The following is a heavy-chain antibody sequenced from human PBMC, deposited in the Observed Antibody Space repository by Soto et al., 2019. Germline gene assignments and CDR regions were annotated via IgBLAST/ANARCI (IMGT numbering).Heavy chain of an antibody. CDR1: GYTFSDYA. V-gene: IGHV1-3*04. CDR3: TREYYDVLAGRSFDP. CDR2: INIGKGYT. D-gene: IGHD3-9*01. J-gene: IGHJ5*02. Sequence: VQLVQSGAEVKKPGASVKVSCQASGYTFSDYAMHWMRQAPGQRLEWVGWINIGKGYTQYSQKFQERVTITRDISSSTVYMELTTLRPEDTALCYCTREYYDVLAGRSFDPWGQGTQVTVSS.